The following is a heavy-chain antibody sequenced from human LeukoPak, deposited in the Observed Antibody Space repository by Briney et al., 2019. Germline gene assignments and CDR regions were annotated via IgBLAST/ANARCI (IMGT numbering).Heavy chain of an antibody. CDR2: INPSGGST. CDR3: AREHGDYDFDY. CDR1: GYTFTSYY. D-gene: IGHD4-17*01. Sequence: ASVKVSCKASGYTFTSYYMHWVRQAPGQGLEWMGIINPSGGSTSYAQKFQGRVTMTRDMSTSTVYMELSSLRSEDTAVYYCAREHGDYDFDYRGQGTLVTVSS. J-gene: IGHJ4*02. V-gene: IGHV1-46*01.